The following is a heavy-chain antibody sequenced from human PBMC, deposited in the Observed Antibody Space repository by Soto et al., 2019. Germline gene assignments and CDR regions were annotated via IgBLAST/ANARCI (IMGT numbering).Heavy chain of an antibody. CDR2: IIPILGIA. CDR1: GGTFSSYT. V-gene: IGHV1-69*04. D-gene: IGHD2-15*01. CDR3: AREGGGNPYYYYYGMDV. Sequence: SVKVSCKASGGTFSSYTISWVRQAPGQGLEWMGRIIPILGIANYAQKFQGRVTITADKSTSTAYMELSSLRSEDTAVYYCAREGGGNPYYYYYGMDVWGQGTTVTVSS. J-gene: IGHJ6*02.